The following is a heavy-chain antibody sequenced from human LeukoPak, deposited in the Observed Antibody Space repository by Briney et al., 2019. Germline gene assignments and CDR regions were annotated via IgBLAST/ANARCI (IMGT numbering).Heavy chain of an antibody. CDR2: INPNSGGT. J-gene: IGHJ4*02. CDR3: ARDQPYYYGSGSSSHSDY. D-gene: IGHD3-10*01. Sequence: ASVKVSCKAPGYTFTGYYMHWVRQAPGQGLEWMGWINPNSGGTNYAQKFQGRVTMTRDTSISTAYMELSRLRSDDTAVYYCARDQPYYYGSGSSSHSDYWGQGTLVTVSS. CDR1: GYTFTGYY. V-gene: IGHV1-2*02.